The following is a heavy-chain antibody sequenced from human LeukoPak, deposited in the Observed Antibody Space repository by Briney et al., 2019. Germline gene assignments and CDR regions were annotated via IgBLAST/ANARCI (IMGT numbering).Heavy chain of an antibody. V-gene: IGHV1-69*04. CDR1: GYTLTELS. Sequence: ASVKVSCKVSGYTLTELSMHWVRQAPGQGLEWMGRIIPILGIANYAQKFQGRVTITADKSTSTAYMELSSLRSEDTAVYYCARVKTVAAAGLVLDAFDIWGQGTMVTVSS. CDR3: ARVKTVAAAGLVLDAFDI. CDR2: IIPILGIA. J-gene: IGHJ3*02. D-gene: IGHD6-13*01.